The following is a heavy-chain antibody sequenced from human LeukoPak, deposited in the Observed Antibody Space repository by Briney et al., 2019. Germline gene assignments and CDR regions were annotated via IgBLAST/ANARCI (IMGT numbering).Heavy chain of an antibody. CDR2: IHNSGST. Sequence: KTSETLSLTCTVSGGSVRSYYWSWIRQPPGEGLEWIAYIHNSGSTNYNPSLKSRVTISVDTSKNHFSLRLSYVTAADTAVYYCVRDWEGFNFDIWGQGTMVTVSS. D-gene: IGHD1-26*01. J-gene: IGHJ3*02. CDR3: VRDWEGFNFDI. CDR1: GGSVRSYY. V-gene: IGHV4-59*02.